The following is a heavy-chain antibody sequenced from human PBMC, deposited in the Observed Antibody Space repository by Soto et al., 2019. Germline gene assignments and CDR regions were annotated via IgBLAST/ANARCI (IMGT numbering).Heavy chain of an antibody. J-gene: IGHJ3*02. Sequence: QITLKESGPTLVKPTQTLTLTCTFSGFSLSTSGVGVGWIRQPPGKALEWLALIYWDDDKRYRPSLKSRLTITKDASKKQVVLTMPNMDPVDAATYYCAHSCHYDYVWGKHAFDIWGQGTMVTVSS. CDR3: AHSCHYDYVWGKHAFDI. CDR2: IYWDDDK. CDR1: GFSLSTSGVG. V-gene: IGHV2-5*02. D-gene: IGHD3-16*01.